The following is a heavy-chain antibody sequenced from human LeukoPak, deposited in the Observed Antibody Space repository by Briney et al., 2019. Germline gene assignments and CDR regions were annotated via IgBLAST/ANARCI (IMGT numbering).Heavy chain of an antibody. CDR3: AKDIALNDAFDI. D-gene: IGHD6-13*01. Sequence: GGSLRLSCVGSGFTFINYAMTWVRQSPGRGLQYVSSSSGSGASTHYADSVKGRFTISRDNSKNTLYLQMNSLRAEDTAVYYCAKDIALNDAFDIWGQGTMVTVSS. CDR1: GFTFINYA. V-gene: IGHV3-23*01. CDR2: SSGSGAST. J-gene: IGHJ3*02.